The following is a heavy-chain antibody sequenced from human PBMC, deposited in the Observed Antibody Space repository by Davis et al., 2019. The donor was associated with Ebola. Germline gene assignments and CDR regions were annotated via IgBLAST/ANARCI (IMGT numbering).Heavy chain of an antibody. V-gene: IGHV5-51*01. CDR3: ARGTDGYNPGGYFDS. J-gene: IGHJ4*02. CDR1: GYSFSSYW. D-gene: IGHD5-24*01. Sequence: GESLKISCQGSGYSFSSYWIAWVRQMPGKGLEWMGIIYPGDSDTRYSPSFQGQVTISADKSITTAYLQWSSLKASDTAMYYCARGTDGYNPGGYFDSWGQGTLVTVSS. CDR2: IYPGDSDT.